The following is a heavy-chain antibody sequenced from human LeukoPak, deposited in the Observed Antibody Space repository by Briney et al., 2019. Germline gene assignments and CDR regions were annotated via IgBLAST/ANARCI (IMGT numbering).Heavy chain of an antibody. J-gene: IGHJ4*02. Sequence: GGSLRLSCAASGFTFSSYWMSWVRQAPGKGLEWVANIKQDGSEKYYVDSVKGRFTISRDNAKNSLYLQMNSLRAEDTAVYYCASSRGGRALYYFDYWGQGTLVTVSS. CDR2: IKQDGSEK. CDR1: GFTFSSYW. CDR3: ASSRGGRALYYFDY. D-gene: IGHD3-10*01. V-gene: IGHV3-7*01.